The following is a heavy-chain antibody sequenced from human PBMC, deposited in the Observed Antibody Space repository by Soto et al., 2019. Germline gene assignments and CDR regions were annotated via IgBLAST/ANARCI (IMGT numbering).Heavy chain of an antibody. CDR3: ARDQLEGNWFDP. J-gene: IGHJ5*02. CDR2: IYYSGTT. D-gene: IGHD1-1*01. V-gene: IGHV4-28*03. Sequence: LSLTCSVSGYSIISSSELGLMRQPPGKGLEWIGYIYYSGTTYYNPSLKSRVTMSVDKSKNQLSLKLSSVTAADTAVYYCARDQLEGNWFDPWGQGTLVTVSS. CDR1: GYSIISSSE.